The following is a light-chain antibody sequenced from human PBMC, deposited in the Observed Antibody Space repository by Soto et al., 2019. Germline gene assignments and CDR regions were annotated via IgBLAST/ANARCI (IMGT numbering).Light chain of an antibody. Sequence: QSALTQPASVSGSPGQSIAISCIGTSSDVGAYNYVSWYQQHPGKAPKLVIYDVNNRPSGVSNRFSGSKSGNTASLTISGLQAEDEADYYCGSYTTSGSVVFGGGTKPTVL. J-gene: IGLJ2*01. CDR2: DVN. V-gene: IGLV2-14*03. CDR3: GSYTTSGSVV. CDR1: SSDVGAYNY.